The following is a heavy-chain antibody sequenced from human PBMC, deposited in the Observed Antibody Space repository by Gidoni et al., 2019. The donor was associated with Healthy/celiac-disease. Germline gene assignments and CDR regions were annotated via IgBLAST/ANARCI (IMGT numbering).Heavy chain of an antibody. CDR1: GGSISSGSYY. V-gene: IGHV4-61*02. J-gene: IGHJ2*01. Sequence: QVQLQESGPGLVKPSQTLSLTCTVSGGSISSGSYYWSWIRQPAGKGLEWIGRIYTSGSTNYNPSLKSRVTISVDTSKNQFSLKLSSVTAADTAVYYCARAVYYGSGSYFPPGLFFDLWGRGTLVTVSS. CDR3: ARAVYYGSGSYFPPGLFFDL. D-gene: IGHD3-10*01. CDR2: IYTSGST.